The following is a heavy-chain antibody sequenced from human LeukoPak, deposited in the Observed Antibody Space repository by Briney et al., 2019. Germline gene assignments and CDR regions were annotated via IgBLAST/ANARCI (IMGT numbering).Heavy chain of an antibody. J-gene: IGHJ4*02. Sequence: ASVKVSCKASGYTFTTYYIHWVRQAPGQGLEWIGIINPAGGSTTYAQKFQGRVTMTRDTSTSTVFMEVHSPRSEDTAVYYCALYSSTWYWGQGTLVTVSS. V-gene: IGHV1-46*01. CDR3: ALYSSTWY. D-gene: IGHD6-13*01. CDR1: GYTFTTYY. CDR2: INPAGGST.